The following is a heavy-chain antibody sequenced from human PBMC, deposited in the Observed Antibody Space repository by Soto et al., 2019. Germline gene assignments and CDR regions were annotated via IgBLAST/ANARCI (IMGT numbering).Heavy chain of an antibody. D-gene: IGHD1-26*01. CDR3: GRGRSGQIVVFY. J-gene: IGHJ4*02. CDR2: IGPESGAT. V-gene: IGHV1-2*02. Sequence: ASVKVSCKASGYTFTGHYIHWVRQAPEQGPEWMGKIGPESGATRYAQKFQGRVTMTRDMSITTVYMELNNLSPDDTAVYYCGRGRSGQIVVFYWGQGTPVTVSS. CDR1: GYTFTGHY.